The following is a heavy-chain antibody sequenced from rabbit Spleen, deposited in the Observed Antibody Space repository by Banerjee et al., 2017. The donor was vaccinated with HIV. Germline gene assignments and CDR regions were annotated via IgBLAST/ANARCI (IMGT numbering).Heavy chain of an antibody. J-gene: IGHJ4*01. CDR2: INIVTGKS. CDR3: ARNYISSGWGINL. Sequence: QEQLVESGGGLVQPTGSLTLTCKASGVSLNDKDVMCWVRQAPGKGLEWIACINIVTGKSVYASWAKGRFTMSRTSSTTVTLQMTSLTAADTATYFCARNYISSGWGINLWGPGTLVTVS. V-gene: IGHV1S45*01. CDR1: GVSLNDKDV. D-gene: IGHD4-1*01.